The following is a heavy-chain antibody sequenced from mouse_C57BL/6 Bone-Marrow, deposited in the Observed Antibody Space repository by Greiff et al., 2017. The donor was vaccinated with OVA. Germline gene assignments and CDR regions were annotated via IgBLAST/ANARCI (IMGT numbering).Heavy chain of an antibody. D-gene: IGHD1-1*01. CDR2: INPYNGGT. CDR1: GYTFTDYY. CDR3: ARRGYYGDY. V-gene: IGHV1-19*01. J-gene: IGHJ2*01. Sequence: VHVKQSGPVLVKPGASVKMSCKASGYTFTDYYMNWVKQSHGKSLEWIGVINPYNGGTSYNQKFKGKATLTVDKSSSTAYMELNSLTSEDSAVYYCARRGYYGDYWGQGTTLTVSS.